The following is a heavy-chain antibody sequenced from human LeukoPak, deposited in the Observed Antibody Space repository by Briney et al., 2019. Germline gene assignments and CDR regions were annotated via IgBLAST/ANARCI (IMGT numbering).Heavy chain of an antibody. D-gene: IGHD6-13*01. J-gene: IGHJ4*02. V-gene: IGHV4-59*05. Sequence: SETLSLTCTVSGDSISYHYWSWIRQPAGKGLEWLGSFDYSGSTYYKPSLKSRVTISVDTSKNQFSLKLSSVTAADTAVYYCARLVVSTWYHEVLLGRDYWGQGTLVTVSS. CDR2: FDYSGST. CDR3: ARLVVSTWYHEVLLGRDY. CDR1: GDSISYHY.